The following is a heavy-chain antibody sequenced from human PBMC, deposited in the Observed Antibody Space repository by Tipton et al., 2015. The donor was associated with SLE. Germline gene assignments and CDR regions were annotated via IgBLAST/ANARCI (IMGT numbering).Heavy chain of an antibody. Sequence: SLRLSCAASGFTFDDYAMHWVRQAPGKGLEWVSGISWNSGSIGYADSVKGRFTISRDNAKNSLYLQMNSLRAEDTAVYYCAKDLEGEWPDAFDSWGQGTMVTASS. CDR1: GFTFDDYA. CDR3: AKDLEGEWPDAFDS. D-gene: IGHD3-16*01. J-gene: IGHJ3*02. CDR2: ISWNSGSI. V-gene: IGHV3-9*01.